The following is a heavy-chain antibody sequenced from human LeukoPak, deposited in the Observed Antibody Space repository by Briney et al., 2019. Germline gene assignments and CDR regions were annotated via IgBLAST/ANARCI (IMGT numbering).Heavy chain of an antibody. Sequence: ASVKVSCKASGYTFTSYGISWVRQAPGQGLEWMGWISAYNGNTNYAQKLQGRVTMTTDTSTSTAYMEPRSLRSDDTAVYYCARVDDGSGSYCYYFDYWGQGTLVTVSS. CDR3: ARVDDGSGSYCYYFDY. V-gene: IGHV1-18*04. CDR2: ISAYNGNT. J-gene: IGHJ4*02. CDR1: GYTFTSYG. D-gene: IGHD3-10*01.